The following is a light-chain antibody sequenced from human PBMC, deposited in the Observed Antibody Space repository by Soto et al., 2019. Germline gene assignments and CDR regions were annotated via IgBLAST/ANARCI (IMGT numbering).Light chain of an antibody. CDR2: AAS. J-gene: IGKJ2*01. Sequence: DIHMTQSPSSLSASVGDRVTITCRASQSISNFLNWYQQKPGKAPNLLIYAASSLQSGVPSRFSGSGSGTDFTLTISNLQPEDFATYYCQQSFTTPLYTFGQGTKLEIK. CDR3: QQSFTTPLYT. V-gene: IGKV1-39*01. CDR1: QSISNF.